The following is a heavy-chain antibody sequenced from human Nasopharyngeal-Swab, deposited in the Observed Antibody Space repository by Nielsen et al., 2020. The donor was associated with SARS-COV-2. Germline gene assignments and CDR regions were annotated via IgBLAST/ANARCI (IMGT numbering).Heavy chain of an antibody. J-gene: IGHJ6*03. Sequence: RQAPGKGLEGIGSIYYSGSTYYNPSLKSRVTISVDTSKNQFSLKLSSVTAADTAVYYCARQIPEIRYYYYYMDVWGKGTTVTVSS. CDR3: ARQIPEIRYYYYYMDV. V-gene: IGHV4-39*01. CDR2: IYYSGST. D-gene: IGHD1-14*01.